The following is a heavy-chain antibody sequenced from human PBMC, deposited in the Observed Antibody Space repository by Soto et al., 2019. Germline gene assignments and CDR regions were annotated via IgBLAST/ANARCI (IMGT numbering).Heavy chain of an antibody. V-gene: IGHV5-51*01. CDR2: IYPGDSDT. Sequence: RGESLKISCKGSGYSFTSYWIGWVRQMPGKGLEWMGIIYPGDSDTRYSPSFQGQVTISADKSISTAYLQWSSLKASDTAMYYCARGGVEVICSPDCLSLYYYSGMDVWGQGTTVTVSS. CDR1: GYSFTSYW. D-gene: IGHD2-21*02. J-gene: IGHJ6*02. CDR3: ARGGVEVICSPDCLSLYYYSGMDV.